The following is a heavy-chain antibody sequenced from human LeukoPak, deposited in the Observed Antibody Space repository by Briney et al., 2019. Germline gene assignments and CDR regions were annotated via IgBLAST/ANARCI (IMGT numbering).Heavy chain of an antibody. J-gene: IGHJ6*03. D-gene: IGHD5-24*01. CDR2: INSDGSST. CDR3: ARGTWATLYYYYMDV. V-gene: IGHV3-74*01. Sequence: GGSLRLSCAVSGFTFSGHWMFWVRQAPGKGLVWVSRINSDGSSTSYADSVKGRFTISRDNAKNTLYLQMNSLRAEDTAVYYCARGTWATLYYYYMDVWGKGTTVTVSS. CDR1: GFTFSGHW.